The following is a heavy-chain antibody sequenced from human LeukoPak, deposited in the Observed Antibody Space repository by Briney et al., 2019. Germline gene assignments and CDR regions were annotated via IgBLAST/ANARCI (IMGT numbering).Heavy chain of an antibody. CDR2: IYYSGST. J-gene: IGHJ6*02. CDR3: ARVCWFGELFRSYGMDV. V-gene: IGHV4-31*03. CDR1: GGSISSGGYY. D-gene: IGHD3-10*01. Sequence: SETLSLTCTVSGGSISSGGYYWSWIRQHPGKGLEWIGYIYYSGSTYYNPSLKSRVTISVDMSKNQFSLKLSSVTAADTAVYYCARVCWFGELFRSYGMDVWGQGTTVTVSS.